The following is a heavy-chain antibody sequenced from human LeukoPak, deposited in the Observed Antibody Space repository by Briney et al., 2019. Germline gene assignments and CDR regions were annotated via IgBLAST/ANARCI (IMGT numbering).Heavy chain of an antibody. D-gene: IGHD2-8*01. V-gene: IGHV1-69-2*01. J-gene: IGHJ4*02. Sequence: GASVKVSCKASGYTFTDYYIHWVQQAPGKGREGVGFVDPGDGETIYAEKFQRRVTVSADTSTATAFMELSSLTLEDTGMYYSAAIPYCTRTGCFALLDKWGQGTLVTVSS. CDR3: AAIPYCTRTGCFALLDK. CDR1: GYTFTDYY. CDR2: VDPGDGET.